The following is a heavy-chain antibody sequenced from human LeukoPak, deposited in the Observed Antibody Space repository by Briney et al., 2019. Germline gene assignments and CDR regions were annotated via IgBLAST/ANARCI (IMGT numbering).Heavy chain of an antibody. V-gene: IGHV3-30*04. CDR3: ARGDSIVGAHGLDY. D-gene: IGHD1-26*01. CDR2: ISSDGSKI. Sequence: PGGSLRLSCAASGFIFSNYAMHWVRQAPGKGLEWVALISSDGSKIYYADSVKGRFTISRDNSRNTLYLQMNSLRAEDSAVYYCARGDSIVGAHGLDYWGQGTLVTVSS. CDR1: GFIFSNYA. J-gene: IGHJ4*02.